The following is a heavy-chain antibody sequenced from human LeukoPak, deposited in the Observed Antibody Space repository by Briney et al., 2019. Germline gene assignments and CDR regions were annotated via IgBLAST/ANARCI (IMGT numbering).Heavy chain of an antibody. V-gene: IGHV4-34*01. CDR2: INHSGST. D-gene: IGHD2-8*02. J-gene: IGHJ6*02. Sequence: NASETLSLTCTVSGGSFSGYYWSWNRQSPGKGLEWIGEINHSGSTNYKSSLESRVTISIDMSKSQFSLKLSSVTAADTAMYYCASTSWSYYYGMDVWGQGTTVTVSS. CDR1: GGSFSGYY. CDR3: ASTSWSYYYGMDV.